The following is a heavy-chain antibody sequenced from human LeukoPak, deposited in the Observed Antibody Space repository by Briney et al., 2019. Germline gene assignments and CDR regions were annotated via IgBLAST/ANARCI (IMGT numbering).Heavy chain of an antibody. J-gene: IGHJ4*02. CDR3: ATLTEEYYYDSSGYYRTAQFDY. V-gene: IGHV4-34*01. CDR2: INHSGST. CDR1: GGSFSGYY. Sequence: PSETLSLTCAVYGGSFSGYYWSWIRQPPGKGLEWIGEINHSGSTNYNPSLKSRVTISVGTSKNQFSLKLSSVTAADTAVYYCATLTEEYYYDSSGYYRTAQFDYWGQGTLVTVSS. D-gene: IGHD3-22*01.